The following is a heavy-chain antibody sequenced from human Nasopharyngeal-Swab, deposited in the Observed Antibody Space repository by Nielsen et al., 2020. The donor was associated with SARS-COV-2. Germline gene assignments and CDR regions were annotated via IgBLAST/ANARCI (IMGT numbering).Heavy chain of an antibody. Sequence: ASVKVSCKASGYTFTGYYMHWVRQAPGQGLEWMGWINPNSGGTNYAQKFQGRVTMTRDTSISTAYMELSRLRSDDTAVYYCAKAHGNSWYSSLDYWGQGTLVTVSS. D-gene: IGHD6-13*01. J-gene: IGHJ4*02. CDR2: INPNSGGT. CDR1: GYTFTGYY. CDR3: AKAHGNSWYSSLDY. V-gene: IGHV1-2*02.